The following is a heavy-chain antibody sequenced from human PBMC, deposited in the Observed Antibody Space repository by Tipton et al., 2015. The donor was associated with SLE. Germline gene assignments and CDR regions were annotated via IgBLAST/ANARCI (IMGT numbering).Heavy chain of an antibody. CDR1: GGSLSSRSHY. Sequence: LRLSCTVSGGSLSSRSHYWGWIRQPPGKGLDWIGSIYYSGSTDYNPSLKSRVTISVDTSKNQISLKLSSVTAADTAVYYCARAQNYYGSGSYHKVFDYWGQGTLITVSS. CDR2: IYYSGST. D-gene: IGHD3-10*01. V-gene: IGHV4-39*07. CDR3: ARAQNYYGSGSYHKVFDY. J-gene: IGHJ4*02.